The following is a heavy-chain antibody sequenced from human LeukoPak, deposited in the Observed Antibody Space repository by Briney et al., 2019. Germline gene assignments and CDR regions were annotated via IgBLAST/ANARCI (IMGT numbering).Heavy chain of an antibody. CDR1: GYSFTTDW. D-gene: IGHD2-21*02. J-gene: IGHJ4*02. Sequence: GESLKISCKAYGYSFTTDWIGWVRQMPGKGLEWMGVISPAEFDTRYSPSFQGQVTISADKSISTAYLQWSSLEASDTAMYYCARVPSQGGDYNLDHWGQGTLVTVSS. V-gene: IGHV5-51*01. CDR2: ISPAEFDT. CDR3: ARVPSQGGDYNLDH.